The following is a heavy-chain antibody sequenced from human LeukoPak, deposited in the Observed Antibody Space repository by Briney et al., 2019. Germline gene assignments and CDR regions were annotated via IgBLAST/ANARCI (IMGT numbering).Heavy chain of an antibody. V-gene: IGHV3-74*01. J-gene: IGHJ3*02. Sequence: GGSLRLSCAASGFTFSSYWIHWVRQATGKGLACVSRIDNDGSDTISADSVKGRFTLSRDNAKNTVYLQMNSLRAEDTAVYYCARGGFHHGFDIWGQGTMVTVS. CDR1: GFTFSSYW. CDR3: ARGGFHHGFDI. D-gene: IGHD1-14*01. CDR2: IDNDGSDT.